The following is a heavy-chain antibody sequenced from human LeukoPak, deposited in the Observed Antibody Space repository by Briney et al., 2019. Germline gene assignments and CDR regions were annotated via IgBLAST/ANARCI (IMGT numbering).Heavy chain of an antibody. CDR3: TTAIRRYCSGGSCYSD. J-gene: IGHJ4*02. CDR1: GFTLSNAW. Sequence: GGSLRLSCAASGFTLSNAWMSWVRQAPGKGLEWVGRIKSKTDGGTTDYAAPVKGRFTISRDDSKNTLYLQMNSLKTEDTAVYYCTTAIRRYCSGGSCYSDWGQGTLVTVSS. D-gene: IGHD2-15*01. V-gene: IGHV3-15*01. CDR2: IKSKTDGGTT.